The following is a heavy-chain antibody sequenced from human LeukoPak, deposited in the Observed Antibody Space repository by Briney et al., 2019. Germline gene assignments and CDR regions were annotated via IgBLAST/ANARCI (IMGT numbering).Heavy chain of an antibody. Sequence: SETLSLTCAVSGGSISSSNWWSWVRQPPGKGLEWIGEIYHSGSTNYNPSLKSRVTISVDKSKNQFSLKLSSVTAADTAVYYCAKDSTLEERIAAAEAWFDPWGQGTLVTVSS. CDR2: IYHSGST. J-gene: IGHJ5*02. CDR3: AKDSTLEERIAAAEAWFDP. V-gene: IGHV4-4*02. CDR1: GGSISSSNW. D-gene: IGHD6-13*01.